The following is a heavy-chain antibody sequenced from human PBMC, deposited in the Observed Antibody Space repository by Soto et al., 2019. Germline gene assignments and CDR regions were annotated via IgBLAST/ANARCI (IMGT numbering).Heavy chain of an antibody. CDR3: ARSTGYSSSWYLFNWFDP. D-gene: IGHD6-13*01. CDR1: GGSFSGYY. Sequence: PSETLSLTCAVYGGSFSGYYWSWIRQPPGKGLEWIGEINHSGSTNYNPSLKSRVTISVDTSKNQFSLKLSSVTAADTAVYYCARSTGYSSSWYLFNWFDPWGQGTLVTVS. V-gene: IGHV4-34*01. CDR2: INHSGST. J-gene: IGHJ5*02.